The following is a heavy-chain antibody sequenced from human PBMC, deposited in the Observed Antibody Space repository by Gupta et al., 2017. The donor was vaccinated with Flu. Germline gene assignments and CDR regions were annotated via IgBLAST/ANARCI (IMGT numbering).Heavy chain of an antibody. D-gene: IGHD2-15*01. CDR1: FTFSSYG. CDR2: ISYDGSNK. CDR3: ARGGTPFVIFTTWFDP. V-gene: IGHV3-30*03. Sequence: FTFSSYGMHWVRQAPGKGLEWVAVISYDGSNKFFADSVKGRFTISRDNSKSTLYLQMNSLRAEDTAVYYCARGGTPFVIFTTWFDPWGLGTLVTVSS. J-gene: IGHJ5*02.